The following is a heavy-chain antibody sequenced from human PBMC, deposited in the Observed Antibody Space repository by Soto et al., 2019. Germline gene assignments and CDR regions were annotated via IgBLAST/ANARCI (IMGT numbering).Heavy chain of an antibody. CDR2: INADYCNT. V-gene: IGHV1-18*01. D-gene: IGHD5-18*01. CDR1: GYTFYSHS. Sequence: QAQLVQSGAEVRKPGASVKVSCKASGYTFYSHSISWVRQAPGQGLEWMGRINADYCNTQYAQKFRGRVTMTTDTPTTTVYMELPNLRSDDTAVYYCARCIQGDYYYGMDVWGQGTTVTVSS. CDR3: ARCIQGDYYYGMDV. J-gene: IGHJ6*02.